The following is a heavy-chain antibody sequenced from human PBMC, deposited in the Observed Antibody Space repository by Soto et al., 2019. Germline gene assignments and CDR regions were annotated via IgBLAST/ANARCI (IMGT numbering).Heavy chain of an antibody. CDR1: GGSISSYY. CDR3: ARRSRRYNWNYGFAFDI. Sequence: SETLSLTCTVSGGSISSYYWSWIRQPPGKGLEWIGYIYYSGSTNYNPSLKSRVTISVDTSKNQFSLKLSSVTAADTAVYFCARRSRRYNWNYGFAFDIWGQGTMVTVSS. J-gene: IGHJ3*02. V-gene: IGHV4-59*08. CDR2: IYYSGST. D-gene: IGHD1-7*01.